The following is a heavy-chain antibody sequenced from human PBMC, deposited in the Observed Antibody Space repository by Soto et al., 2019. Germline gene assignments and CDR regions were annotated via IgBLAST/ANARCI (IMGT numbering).Heavy chain of an antibody. J-gene: IGHJ4*02. Sequence: GGSLRLSCAASGFTFSSYAVHWVRQAPGKGLEWVAVISHDGSNKYYADSVKVRFTISRDNSKNTLYLQMNSLRVEDTAVYYCARGPSSLTRFDYWGQGTLVTVSS. CDR2: ISHDGSNK. CDR3: ARGPSSLTRFDY. D-gene: IGHD2-2*01. V-gene: IGHV3-30-3*01. CDR1: GFTFSSYA.